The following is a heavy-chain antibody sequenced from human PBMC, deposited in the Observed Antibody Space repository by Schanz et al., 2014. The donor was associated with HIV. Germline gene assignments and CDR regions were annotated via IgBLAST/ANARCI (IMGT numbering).Heavy chain of an antibody. CDR2: IPYDGRIK. CDR3: AKVGRIYSTTWIDH. V-gene: IGHV3-30*18. J-gene: IGHJ4*02. CDR1: GFTFRAHG. Sequence: QVQLGESGGGVVQPGRSLRLSCAASGFTFRAHGIHWVRQAPAKGMEWVAGIPYDGRIKEYADSVKGRFAISRDNSKNTVYLQMNSLRGEDSAVYYCAKVGRIYSTTWIDHWGQGTLVTVSS. D-gene: IGHD6-13*01.